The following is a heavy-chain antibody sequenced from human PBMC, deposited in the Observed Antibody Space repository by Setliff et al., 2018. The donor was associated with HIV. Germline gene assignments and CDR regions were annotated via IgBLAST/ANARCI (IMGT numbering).Heavy chain of an antibody. J-gene: IGHJ5*02. V-gene: IGHV1-18*04. D-gene: IGHD2-2*02. CDR2: ISAYNGNT. Sequence: ASVKVSCKASGYTFTGYYIHWARQAPGQGLEWMGWISAYNGNTNYAQKFQGRVTITADKSTSTAYMELSSLRSDDSAVYFCAKEQGIGSYLDPWGQGTLVTVSS. CDR3: AKEQGIGSYLDP. CDR1: GYTFTGYY.